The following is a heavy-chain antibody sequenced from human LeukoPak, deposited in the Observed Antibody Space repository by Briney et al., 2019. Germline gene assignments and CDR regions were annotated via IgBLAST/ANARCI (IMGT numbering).Heavy chain of an antibody. V-gene: IGHV4-39*07. CDR1: GGSISSSSYY. CDR2: IYYSGST. J-gene: IGHJ3*02. Sequence: SETLSLTCTVSGGSISSSSYYWGWIRQPPGKGLEWIGCIYYSGSTYYNPSLKSRVTISVDTSKNQFSLKLSSVTAADTAVYYCAGTQNYDFWSGYYTVAFDIWGQGTMVTVSS. D-gene: IGHD3-3*01. CDR3: AGTQNYDFWSGYYTVAFDI.